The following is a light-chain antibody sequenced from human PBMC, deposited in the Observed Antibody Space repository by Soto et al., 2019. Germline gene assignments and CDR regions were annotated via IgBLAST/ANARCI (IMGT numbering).Light chain of an antibody. CDR2: GAS. CDR1: QSVSXX. CDR3: XQXXNWPPGT. J-gene: IGKJ3*01. V-gene: IGKV3-15*01. Sequence: EIVMTQSPATLSVSPGXRXTLXXXASQSVSXXLAWYQQKPGQAPRLLIYGASTRATGIPARFSGSGSGTEFTLTISSLQSEXXXVYXCXQXXNWPPGTFGPGTKVDIK.